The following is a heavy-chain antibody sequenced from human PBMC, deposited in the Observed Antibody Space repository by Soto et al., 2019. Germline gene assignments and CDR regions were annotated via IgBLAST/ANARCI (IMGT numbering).Heavy chain of an antibody. D-gene: IGHD2-2*02. CDR1: GYTFTSYG. J-gene: IGHJ4*02. Sequence: ASVKVSCKASGYTFTSYGISWVRQAPGQGLEWMGCISAYNGNTNYAQKLQGRVTMTTDTSRSTAYMELRSLRSDDTAVYYCARDLSSCSSTSCYSNSDYGGQGTLVTVSS. V-gene: IGHV1-18*04. CDR3: ARDLSSCSSTSCYSNSDY. CDR2: ISAYNGNT.